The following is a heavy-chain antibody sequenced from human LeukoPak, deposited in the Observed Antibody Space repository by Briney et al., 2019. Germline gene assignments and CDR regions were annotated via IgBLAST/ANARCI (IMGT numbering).Heavy chain of an antibody. Sequence: SETLSLTCTVSGGSLSSTTYFWAWIRQPPGKGLEWLANIYYSGSTYYNPSLQSRVTIAMDTSKNQFSLKLYSVTAADTAVYYCARISLRLGELSSNWGQGTLVTVSS. CDR3: ARISLRLGELSSN. D-gene: IGHD3-16*02. V-gene: IGHV4-39*01. CDR1: GGSLSSTTYF. J-gene: IGHJ4*02. CDR2: IYYSGST.